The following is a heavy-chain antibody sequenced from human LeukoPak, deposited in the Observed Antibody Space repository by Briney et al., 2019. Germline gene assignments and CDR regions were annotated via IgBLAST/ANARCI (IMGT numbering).Heavy chain of an antibody. CDR1: GGSISSGDYY. Sequence: SETLSLTCTVSGGSISSGDYYWSWIRQPPGKGLEWIGYIYYSGSTYYNPSLKSRVTISVDTSKNQFSLKLSSVTAADTAVYYCASRARLAYYYDSSGYRWGQGTLVTVSS. V-gene: IGHV4-30-4*01. J-gene: IGHJ4*02. D-gene: IGHD3-22*01. CDR3: ASRARLAYYYDSSGYR. CDR2: IYYSGST.